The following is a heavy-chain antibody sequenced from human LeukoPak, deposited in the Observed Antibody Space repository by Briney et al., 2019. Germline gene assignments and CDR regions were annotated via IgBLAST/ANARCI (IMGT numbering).Heavy chain of an antibody. D-gene: IGHD1-26*01. CDR1: GFTFSSYA. CDR3: ARYSGSYYYPPAWDL. CDR2: ISGSGDST. V-gene: IGHV3-23*01. J-gene: IGHJ4*02. Sequence: PGGSLRLSCAASGFTFSSYAMSWVRQAPGKGLEWVSAISGSGDSTYYGDSVRGRFTISRDNSKNTLYLQMNSLRAEDTAVYYCARYSGSYYYPPAWDLWGQGTLVTVSS.